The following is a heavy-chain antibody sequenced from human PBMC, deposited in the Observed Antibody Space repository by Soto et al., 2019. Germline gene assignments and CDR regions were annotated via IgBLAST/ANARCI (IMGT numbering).Heavy chain of an antibody. D-gene: IGHD1-20*01. CDR1: GYTFTSYG. J-gene: IGHJ5*02. V-gene: IGHV1-18*01. CDR2: ISAYNCNT. CDR3: ARDLAVYNWNHGFDP. Sequence: QVQLVQSGAEVKKPGASVKVSCKASGYTFTSYGISWVRQAPGQGLEWMGWISAYNCNTNYAQKLQGRVTMTTDTSTSTAYMELRSLRSDDTAVYYCARDLAVYNWNHGFDPWGQGTLVTVSS.